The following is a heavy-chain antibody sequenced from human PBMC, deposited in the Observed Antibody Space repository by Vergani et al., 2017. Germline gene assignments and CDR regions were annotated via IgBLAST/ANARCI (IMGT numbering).Heavy chain of an antibody. J-gene: IGHJ4*01. D-gene: IGHD2-15*01. Sequence: EVQLLESGGGLVQPGGSLSLSCAASGFTFSSYAMSWVRQAPGKGLEWVSAIKSDGRTSYAESVRGRFTISRDTSRNAVYLQMNILRVEDTGVYYCTRSECSGTTCYGHYFDLWGHGILVTVSS. CDR1: GFTFSSYA. V-gene: IGHV3-23*01. CDR2: IKSDGRT. CDR3: TRSECSGTTCYGHYFDL.